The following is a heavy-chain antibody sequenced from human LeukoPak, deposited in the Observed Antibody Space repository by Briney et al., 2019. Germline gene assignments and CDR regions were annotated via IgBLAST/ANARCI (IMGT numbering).Heavy chain of an antibody. V-gene: IGHV3-53*01. CDR2: IYSGGST. Sequence: GGSLRLSCAASGFIVSSNYMSWVRQAPGRGLEWVSVIYSGGSTYYADSVKGRFTISRDNSKNTLYLQMNSLRAEDTAVYYCAKEAPPYYDFWSGYYTGAFDIWGQGTMVTVSS. CDR3: AKEAPPYYDFWSGYYTGAFDI. J-gene: IGHJ3*02. CDR1: GFIVSSNY. D-gene: IGHD3-3*01.